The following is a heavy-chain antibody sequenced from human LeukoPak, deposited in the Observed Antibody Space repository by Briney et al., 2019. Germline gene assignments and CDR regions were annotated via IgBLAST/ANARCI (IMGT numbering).Heavy chain of an antibody. Sequence: GGSLRLSCVASGFTFSSYSMNWVRQAPGKGLEWVSSISSSSIYIYYADSVKGRFTISRDNAKNSLYLQMNSLRAEDTAVYYCAREGSTAMVYFDYWGQGTLVTVSS. V-gene: IGHV3-21*01. J-gene: IGHJ4*02. CDR3: AREGSTAMVYFDY. D-gene: IGHD5-18*01. CDR1: GFTFSSYS. CDR2: ISSSSIYI.